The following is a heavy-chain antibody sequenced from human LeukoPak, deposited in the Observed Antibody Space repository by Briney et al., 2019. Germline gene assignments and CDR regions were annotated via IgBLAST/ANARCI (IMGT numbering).Heavy chain of an antibody. J-gene: IGHJ4*02. Sequence: GGSLRLSCAASGFTVSSNYMSWVRQAPGKGLEWVSVIYSGGSTYYADSVKGRFTISRDNSKNTLYLQMNSLRAEDTAVYYRARDNYCGGDCAFDYWGAGTQVTVSS. V-gene: IGHV3-66*02. D-gene: IGHD2-21*01. CDR3: ARDNYCGGDCAFDY. CDR2: IYSGGST. CDR1: GFTVSSNY.